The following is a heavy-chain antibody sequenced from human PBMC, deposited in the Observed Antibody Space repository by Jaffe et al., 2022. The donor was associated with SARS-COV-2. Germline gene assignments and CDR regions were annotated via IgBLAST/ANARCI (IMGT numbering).Heavy chain of an antibody. D-gene: IGHD2-15*01. CDR1: GGSISSNNYF. CDR2: IDYRGNT. V-gene: IGHV4-39*01. J-gene: IGHJ5*02. Sequence: QLQLQESGPGLVKPSETLSLTCTVSGGSISSNNYFWGWIRQPPGKGLEWVASIDYRGNTYYNPSLNGRVTISVDTSKNQFSLKLRSVTAADTAIYYCAVICSGGSCGIDPWGQGTLVTVSS. CDR3: AVICSGGSCGIDP.